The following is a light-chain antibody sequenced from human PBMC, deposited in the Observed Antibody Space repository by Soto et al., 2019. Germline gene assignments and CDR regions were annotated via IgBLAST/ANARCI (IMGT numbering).Light chain of an antibody. CDR1: RNDVGDYKY. CDR2: EVS. Sequence: QSALTQPASVSGSPGQSITISCTGTRNDVGDYKYVSWYQQHPGKAPKLILYEVSNRPSGVSSRFSDSKSGNTASLTISGLQPEDEADYYCSSYTVPSPYVFGTGTKVTVL. CDR3: SSYTVPSPYV. V-gene: IGLV2-14*01. J-gene: IGLJ1*01.